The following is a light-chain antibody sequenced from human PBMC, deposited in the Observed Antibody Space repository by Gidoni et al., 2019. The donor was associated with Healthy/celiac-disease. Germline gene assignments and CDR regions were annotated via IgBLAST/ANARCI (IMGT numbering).Light chain of an antibody. Sequence: QSVLTPPPSVSAAPGQKVTIPCHGSSSHIGNNYVSWYQQLPGTAPKLLIYDNNKRPSGIPDRFSGSKSGTSATLGITGLQTGDEADYYCGTWDSSLSAVVFGGGTKLTVL. CDR2: DNN. CDR3: GTWDSSLSAVV. J-gene: IGLJ2*01. V-gene: IGLV1-51*01. CDR1: SSHIGNNY.